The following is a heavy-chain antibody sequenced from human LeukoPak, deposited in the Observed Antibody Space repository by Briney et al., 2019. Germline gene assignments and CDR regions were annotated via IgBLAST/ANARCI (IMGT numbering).Heavy chain of an antibody. V-gene: IGHV4-34*01. D-gene: IGHD3-16*02. CDR1: APSFSVHY. CDR3: ARLSGYDYVWGSYRPARHFDY. J-gene: IGHJ4*02. Sequence: SETLSLTWAVEAPSFSVHYGGWNRQPQGDGLGWVGEFRPVGSPTYNTSLKSRFTISGATSQDHFTVKLSAWTAADTAVYYCARLSGYDYVWGSYRPARHFDYWGQGTLVTVSS. CDR2: FRPVGSP.